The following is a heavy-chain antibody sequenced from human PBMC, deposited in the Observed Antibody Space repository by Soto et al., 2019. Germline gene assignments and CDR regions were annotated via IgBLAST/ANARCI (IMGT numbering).Heavy chain of an antibody. V-gene: IGHV4-59*08. CDR2: IYYSGRS. J-gene: IGHJ4*02. Sequence: QVQLQESGPGLVKPSETLSLTCTVSGGSIGNSYWSWIRQSPGKGLEWIGYIYYSGRSNYNPSLESRVSISVATSKTQSSLKLSSVTAADTAVYYCARHSSSWPIFDYWGQGTLVIVSS. D-gene: IGHD6-13*01. CDR3: ARHSSSWPIFDY. CDR1: GGSIGNSY.